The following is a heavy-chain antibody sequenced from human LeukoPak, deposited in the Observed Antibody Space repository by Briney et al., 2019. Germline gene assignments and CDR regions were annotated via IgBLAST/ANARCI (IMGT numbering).Heavy chain of an antibody. V-gene: IGHV3-23*01. CDR3: AKDLGLNNGGAFDI. CDR1: GFTFSSYA. J-gene: IGHJ3*02. D-gene: IGHD1/OR15-1a*01. Sequence: GGSLRLSCVASGFTFSSYAMSWVRQAPGKGLEWVSAISGRGGSTYYADSVKGRFTITRDNSKNTLYLQMNSLRVEDTAVYYCAKDLGLNNGGAFDIWGQGTMVIVSS. CDR2: ISGRGGST.